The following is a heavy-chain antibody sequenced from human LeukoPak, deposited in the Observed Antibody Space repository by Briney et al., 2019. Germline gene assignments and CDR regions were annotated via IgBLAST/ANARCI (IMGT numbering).Heavy chain of an antibody. J-gene: IGHJ5*02. CDR2: IYYSGNT. Sequence: PSETLSLTCTVSDVSITSGSYYWSWIRQHPGKGLEWIGYIYYSGNTYYNPSLKSRVTISVDTSKNQFSLKLTSVTAADTAMYFCARAHDSSAYDYNWFDPWGQGTLVTVSS. CDR3: ARAHDSSAYDYNWFDP. CDR1: DVSITSGSYY. V-gene: IGHV4-31*03. D-gene: IGHD3-22*01.